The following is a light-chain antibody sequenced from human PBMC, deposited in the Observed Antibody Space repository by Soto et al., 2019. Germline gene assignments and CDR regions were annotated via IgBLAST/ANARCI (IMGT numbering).Light chain of an antibody. CDR1: SSNIGAGYD. CDR2: GNS. J-gene: IGLJ2*01. CDR3: QSYDSSLGGSV. Sequence: QSVLTQPPSVSGAPGQRVTISCTGSSSNIGAGYDVHWYQQLPGSAPKLLIYGNSNRPSGVPDRFSGSKSGTSASLAITGLRAGDGADYYCQSYDSSLGGSVFGGGTKLTFL. V-gene: IGLV1-40*01.